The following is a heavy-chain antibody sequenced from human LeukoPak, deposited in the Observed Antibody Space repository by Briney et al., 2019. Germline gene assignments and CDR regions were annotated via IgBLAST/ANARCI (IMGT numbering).Heavy chain of an antibody. J-gene: IGHJ4*02. V-gene: IGHV3-30*18. CDR1: GFTFSGYG. CDR2: ISYDGSSK. D-gene: IGHD2-15*01. CDR3: AKQHDIVVVVAALDY. Sequence: GGSLRLSCAGSGFTFSGYGMHWVRQAPGKGLEWVAVISYDGSSKYYAGSVKGRFTISRDNSKNTLYLQMNSLRAEDTAVYYCAKQHDIVVVVAALDYWGQGPLVTVSS.